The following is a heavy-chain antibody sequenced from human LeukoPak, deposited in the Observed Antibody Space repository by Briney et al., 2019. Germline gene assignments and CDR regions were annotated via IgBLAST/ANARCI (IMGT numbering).Heavy chain of an antibody. CDR3: ARDDVVLQPEGMDV. V-gene: IGHV1-2*02. CDR1: GYTFTGYY. D-gene: IGHD2-8*01. J-gene: IGHJ6*02. CDR2: INPNSGGT. Sequence: GASVKVSCKASGYTFTGYYMHWVRQAPGQGLEWMGWINPNSGGTNYAQKFQGRVTMTGDTSISTAYMELSRLRSDDTAVYYCARDDVVLQPEGMDVWGQGTTVIVSS.